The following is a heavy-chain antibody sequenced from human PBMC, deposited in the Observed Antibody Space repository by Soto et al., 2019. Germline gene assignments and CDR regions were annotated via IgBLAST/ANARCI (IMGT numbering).Heavy chain of an antibody. Sequence: ASETLSLTCTVSGGSISSSSYYWGWVRQPPGKGLEWIGSIYYSGSTYYNPSLKSRVTISVDKSKNQFSLILSSVTAADTAVYYCARDGGYNKNFDSWGQGTLVTVSS. CDR1: GGSISSSSYY. CDR3: ARDGGYNKNFDS. V-gene: IGHV4-39*07. CDR2: IYYSGST. J-gene: IGHJ4*02. D-gene: IGHD5-12*01.